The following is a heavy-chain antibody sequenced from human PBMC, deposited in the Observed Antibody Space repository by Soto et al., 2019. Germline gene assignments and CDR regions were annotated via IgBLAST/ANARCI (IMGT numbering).Heavy chain of an antibody. D-gene: IGHD3-10*01. CDR1: GGSMSSGGDS. CDR2: IYHSGST. CDR3: ARSSKSSRGRTYGMDV. Sequence: SLALPCPVSGGSMSSGGDSGSWIRQPPGKGLEWIGYIYHSGSTYYNPTLKSRVTISVDRSKNQFSLKLSSVTAADTAVYYCARSSKSSRGRTYGMDVWGQGTTLTVSS. J-gene: IGHJ6*02. V-gene: IGHV4-30-2*01.